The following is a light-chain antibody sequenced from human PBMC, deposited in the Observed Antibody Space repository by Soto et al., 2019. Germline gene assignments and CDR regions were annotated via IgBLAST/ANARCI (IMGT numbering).Light chain of an antibody. CDR1: QGISSW. CDR3: QQYDSYSWT. Sequence: DIQMTQSPSSVSASVGDRVTITCRASQGISSWLAWYQQKPGKAPKLLIFDASSLKSGVPSRFSGSGSGTEFTLTISSLQPDDFATYYCQQYDSYSWTFGQGTKVDIK. J-gene: IGKJ1*01. V-gene: IGKV1-5*01. CDR2: DAS.